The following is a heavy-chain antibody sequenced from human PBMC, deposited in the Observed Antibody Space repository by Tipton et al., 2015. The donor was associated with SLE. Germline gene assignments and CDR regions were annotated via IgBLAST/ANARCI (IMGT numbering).Heavy chain of an antibody. CDR3: VRLSAAAGTKWFDP. CDR1: GGSISSNVFQ. J-gene: IGHJ5*02. CDR2: TYYSGND. Sequence: TLSLTCTVSGGSISSNVFQWDWIRQPPGKGLEWIGTTYYSGNDYYNPSLKSRVSISVDTYKNQFSLRLSSVTAADTAVYYCVRLSAAAGTKWFDPWGQGILVTVSS. V-gene: IGHV4-39*07. D-gene: IGHD6-13*01.